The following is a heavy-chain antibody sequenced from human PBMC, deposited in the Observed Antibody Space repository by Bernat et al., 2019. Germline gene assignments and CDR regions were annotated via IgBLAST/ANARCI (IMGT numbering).Heavy chain of an antibody. V-gene: IGHV3-33*01. D-gene: IGHD6-19*01. CDR3: ARGSVRLGPAGPFDY. CDR2: IFYDGTNK. Sequence: QVQLMESGGGVVQPGRSLRLSCAASAFTFNTYVMHWVRQAPGKGLEWVAVIFYDGTNKNYADSVKGRFTISRDNSKNTLYLEMNSLRAEDTALYYCARGSVRLGPAGPFDYWGQGTLVTVSS. J-gene: IGHJ4*02. CDR1: AFTFNTYV.